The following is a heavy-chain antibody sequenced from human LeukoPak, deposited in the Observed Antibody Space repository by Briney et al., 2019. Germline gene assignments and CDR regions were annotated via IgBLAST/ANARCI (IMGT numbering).Heavy chain of an antibody. CDR3: ARSSDYGDYSDAFDI. CDR2: IYSGGST. J-gene: IGHJ3*02. V-gene: IGHV3-53*01. CDR1: GFTVSSNY. Sequence: GGSLRLSCAASGFTVSSNYMSWVRQAPGKGLEWVSVIYSGGSTYYADSVKGRFTISRGNSKNTLYLQMNSLRAEDTAVYYCARSSDYGDYSDAFDIWGQGTMVTVSS. D-gene: IGHD4-17*01.